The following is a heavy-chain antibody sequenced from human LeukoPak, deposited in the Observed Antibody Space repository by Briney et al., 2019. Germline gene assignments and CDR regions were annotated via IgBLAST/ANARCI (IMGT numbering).Heavy chain of an antibody. CDR1: GFTFSSYS. V-gene: IGHV3-21*01. Sequence: PGGSLRLSCAASGFTFSSYSMNWVRQAPGKGLEWVPSISSSSSYIYYADSVKGRFTISRDNAKNSLYLQMNSLRAEDTAVYYCARDVALRGDNWFDPWGQGTLVTVSS. J-gene: IGHJ5*02. CDR3: ARDVALRGDNWFDP. D-gene: IGHD2-15*01. CDR2: ISSSSSYI.